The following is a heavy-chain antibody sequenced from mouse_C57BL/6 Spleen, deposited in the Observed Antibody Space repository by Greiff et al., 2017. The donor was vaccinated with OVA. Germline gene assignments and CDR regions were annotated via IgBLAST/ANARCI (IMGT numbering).Heavy chain of an antibody. CDR1: GYSFTGYY. D-gene: IGHD2-3*01. Sequence: VQLKQSGPELVKPGASVKISCKASGYSFTGYYMNWVKQSPEKSLEWIGEINPSTGGTTYNQKFKAKATLTVDKSSSTAYMQLKSLTSEDSAVYYCARRIYDAWFADWGKGTLVTVSA. V-gene: IGHV1-42*01. J-gene: IGHJ3*01. CDR2: INPSTGGT. CDR3: ARRIYDAWFAD.